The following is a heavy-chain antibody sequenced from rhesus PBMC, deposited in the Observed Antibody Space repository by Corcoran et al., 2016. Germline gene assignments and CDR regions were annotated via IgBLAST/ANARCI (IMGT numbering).Heavy chain of an antibody. CDR1: GFSLLTTGMG. D-gene: IGHD6-13*01. CDR2: IYWNDDK. J-gene: IGHJ6*01. V-gene: IGHV2-1*01. CDR3: VRRRYSSWSSHGLDS. Sequence: QVTLKESGPALVKPTQTLTLTCTFSGFSLLTTGMGLGWLRQSSRNTLEWLAHIYWNDDKYYSTSLKNRLTISKDTSKNQVLLTMTNMDPEDTATYYCVRRRYSSWSSHGLDSWGQGVVVTVSS.